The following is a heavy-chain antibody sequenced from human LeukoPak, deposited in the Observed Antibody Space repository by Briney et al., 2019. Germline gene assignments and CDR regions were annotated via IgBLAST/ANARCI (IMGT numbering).Heavy chain of an antibody. CDR1: GYTLTGYY. CDR3: ARDTEPLGYYDSSGLDY. D-gene: IGHD3-22*01. CDR2: INPNSGGT. Sequence: ASVRVSCKASGYTLTGYYMHWVRQAPGQGLEWMGWINPNSGGTNYAQKFQGRVTMTRDTSISTAYMELSRLRSDDTAVYYCARDTEPLGYYDSSGLDYWGQGTLVTVSS. V-gene: IGHV1-2*02. J-gene: IGHJ4*02.